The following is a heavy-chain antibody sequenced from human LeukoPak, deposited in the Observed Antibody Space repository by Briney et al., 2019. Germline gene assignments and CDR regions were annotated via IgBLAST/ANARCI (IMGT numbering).Heavy chain of an antibody. J-gene: IGHJ5*02. CDR2: IYTSGST. CDR1: GGSISSGSYC. D-gene: IGHD3-3*01. V-gene: IGHV4-61*02. CDR3: ARDGYDFWSGYSPFDP. Sequence: SETLSLTCTVSGGSISSGSYCWSWIRQPAGKGLEWIGRIYTSGSTNYNPSLKSRVTISVDTSKNQFSLKLSSVTAADTAVYYCARDGYDFWSGYSPFDPWGQGTLVTVSS.